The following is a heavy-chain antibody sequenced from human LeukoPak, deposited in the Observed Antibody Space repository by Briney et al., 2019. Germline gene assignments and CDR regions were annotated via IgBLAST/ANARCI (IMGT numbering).Heavy chain of an antibody. Sequence: GGSLRLSCVASGFTFSTYPMSWVRQAPGKGLEWVSAISGSGGSTYYADSVKGRFTISRDNSRNTLYLQMNSLRAEDTAVYYCAKGGSFYYDTSGYLYWGQGTLVTVSS. CDR1: GFTFSTYP. J-gene: IGHJ4*02. CDR2: ISGSGGST. CDR3: AKGGSFYYDTSGYLY. V-gene: IGHV3-23*01. D-gene: IGHD3-22*01.